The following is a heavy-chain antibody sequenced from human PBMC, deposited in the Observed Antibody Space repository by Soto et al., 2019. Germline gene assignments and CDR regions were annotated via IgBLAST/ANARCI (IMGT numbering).Heavy chain of an antibody. D-gene: IGHD3-22*01. CDR2: IYYSGST. V-gene: IGHV4-39*02. Sequence: SETLSLTCTVSGGSISSSSYYWGWIRQPPGKGLEWIGSIYYSGSTYYNPSLKSRVTISVDTSKNQFSLKLSSVTAADTAVYYCARDPRPGYYDSSGYKWGQGTLVTVSS. J-gene: IGHJ4*02. CDR3: ARDPRPGYYDSSGYK. CDR1: GGSISSSSYY.